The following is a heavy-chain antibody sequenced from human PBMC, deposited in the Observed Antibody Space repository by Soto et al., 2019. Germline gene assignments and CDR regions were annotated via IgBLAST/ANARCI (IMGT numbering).Heavy chain of an antibody. D-gene: IGHD3-22*01. Sequence: PSETLSLTCTVSGGSISSADAYWSWIRQSPGKGLEWIGYIYNSGSAYYNPSLRSRVTMSVDTSKNHFSLKVSSVTAADTAIYYCARAEDSSGYYYYGIDVWGQGTTVTVSS. CDR2: IYNSGSA. V-gene: IGHV4-30-4*01. J-gene: IGHJ6*02. CDR1: GGSISSADAY. CDR3: ARAEDSSGYYYYGIDV.